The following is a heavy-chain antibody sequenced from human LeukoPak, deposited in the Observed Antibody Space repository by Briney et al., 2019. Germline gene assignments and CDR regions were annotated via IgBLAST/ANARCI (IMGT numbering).Heavy chain of an antibody. CDR3: ASKSTDHGELRFDY. V-gene: IGHV4-59*01. CDR2: IYYTGTT. D-gene: IGHD4-17*01. Sequence: KPSETLSLTRTISGDSTNTYFWSWIRQPPGKGLEWIGYIYYTGTTNYNPSLKSRVTISVDTSKNQFSLKVNSVTAADAGVYYCASKSTDHGELRFDYWGQGTLVTVSS. CDR1: GDSTNTYF. J-gene: IGHJ4*02.